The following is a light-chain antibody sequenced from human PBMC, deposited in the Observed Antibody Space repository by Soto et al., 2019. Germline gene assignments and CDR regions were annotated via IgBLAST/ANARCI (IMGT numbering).Light chain of an antibody. CDR3: QQYGSSPPLT. Sequence: EIVLTQSPGTLSLSPGERATLSCRASQSVSSSYLAWYQQIPGQAPRLLIYGASKRATGIPDRFSGSGSGTDFNPTIRRLEPEDFAVYYWQQYGSSPPLTFGGGTKVEIK. CDR1: QSVSSSY. V-gene: IGKV3-20*01. J-gene: IGKJ4*01. CDR2: GAS.